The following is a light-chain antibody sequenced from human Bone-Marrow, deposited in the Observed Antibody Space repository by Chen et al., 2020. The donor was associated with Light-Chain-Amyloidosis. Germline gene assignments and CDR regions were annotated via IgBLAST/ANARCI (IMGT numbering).Light chain of an antibody. Sequence: SSELTQDPAVSVTLGQTVRITCQGDSLRYYPATWYQQKPGQAPVLVISRNNNRPSGIPDRFSGSSSGNAASLTITGDQAEDEADYHCSSRDTTGNHLLFGGGTSLTVL. CDR3: SSRDTTGNHLL. V-gene: IGLV3-19*01. CDR1: SLRYYP. J-gene: IGLJ2*01. CDR2: RNN.